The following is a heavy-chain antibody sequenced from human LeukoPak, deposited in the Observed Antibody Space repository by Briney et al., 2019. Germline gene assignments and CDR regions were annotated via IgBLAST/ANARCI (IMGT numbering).Heavy chain of an antibody. CDR3: ARQNYYDSSSDP. D-gene: IGHD3-22*01. V-gene: IGHV4-39*01. CDR2: FYYSGST. CDR1: GGSISNNNYC. J-gene: IGHJ5*02. Sequence: SETLSLTCTVSGGSISNNNYCWGWIRQPPRKGLEWMGIFYYSGSTYHNPSLKSRVSISVHTSKNQFSLNLRSVTAADTAVYYCARQNYYDSSSDPWGQGTLVTVSS.